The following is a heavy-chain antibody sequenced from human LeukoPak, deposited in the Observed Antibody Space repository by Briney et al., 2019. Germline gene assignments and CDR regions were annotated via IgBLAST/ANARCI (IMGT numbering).Heavy chain of an antibody. D-gene: IGHD3-22*01. CDR2: ISSSSSYI. J-gene: IGHJ4*02. V-gene: IGHV3-21*01. Sequence: GGSLRLSCAASGFTFSSYSMNWVRQATGKGLEWVSSISSSSSYIYYADSVKGRFTISRDNAKNSLYLQMNSLRAEDTAVYYCARDLRKYYYDSSGYYLDYWGQGTLVTVSS. CDR3: ARDLRKYYYDSSGYYLDY. CDR1: GFTFSSYS.